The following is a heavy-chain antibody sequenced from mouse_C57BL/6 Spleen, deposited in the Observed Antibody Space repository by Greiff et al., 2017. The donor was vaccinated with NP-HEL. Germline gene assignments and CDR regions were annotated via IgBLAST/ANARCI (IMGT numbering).Heavy chain of an antibody. CDR1: GYTFTGYW. J-gene: IGHJ3*01. CDR2: ILPGSGST. CDR3: ARSGIYYDYDVGTWFAY. D-gene: IGHD2-4*01. V-gene: IGHV1-9*01. Sequence: VQLQQSGAELMKPGASVKLSCKATGYTFTGYWIEWVKQRPGHGLEWIGEILPGSGSTNYNEKFKSKATLTVYKSSSTAYMQLSSLTSEDSAVYYSARSGIYYDYDVGTWFAYWGQGTLVTVSA.